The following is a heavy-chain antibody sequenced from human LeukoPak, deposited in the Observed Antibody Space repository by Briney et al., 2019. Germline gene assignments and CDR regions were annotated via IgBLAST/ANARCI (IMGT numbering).Heavy chain of an antibody. V-gene: IGHV1-69*06. J-gene: IGHJ4*02. CDR3: ARVFSYGSQGQYYFDY. CDR2: IIPIFGTA. Sequence: ASVKVSCKASGGTFSSYAISWVRQAPGQGLEWMGGIIPIFGTANYAQKFQGRVTITADKSTSTAYMELSSLRSEDTAVYYCARVFSYGSQGQYYFDYWGQGTLVTVSS. D-gene: IGHD5-18*01. CDR1: GGTFSSYA.